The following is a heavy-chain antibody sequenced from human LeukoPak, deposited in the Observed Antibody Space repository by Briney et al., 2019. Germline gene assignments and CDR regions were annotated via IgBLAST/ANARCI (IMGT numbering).Heavy chain of an antibody. D-gene: IGHD3-9*01. Sequence: ASVKVSCKASGYTFTSYYMHWVRQAPGQGLEWMGIINPSGGSTSYAQKFQGRVTMTRNTSISTAYMELSSLRSEDTAVYYCARKSPYDILTGTYYGMDVWGQGTTVTVSS. V-gene: IGHV1-46*01. J-gene: IGHJ6*02. CDR2: INPSGGST. CDR3: ARKSPYDILTGTYYGMDV. CDR1: GYTFTSYY.